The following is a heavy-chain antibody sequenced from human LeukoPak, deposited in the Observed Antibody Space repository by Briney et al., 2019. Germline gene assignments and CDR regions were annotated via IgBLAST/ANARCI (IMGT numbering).Heavy chain of an antibody. D-gene: IGHD6-13*01. CDR1: GGSISSGGYY. CDR3: ARAGLGSSRKNWFDH. Sequence: PSESLSLTCTVSGGSISSGGYYWSWLRQPAGKGLEWIGRIYTSGSTNYNPSFKSRVTMTVDTSKNPFSLKLSSVTAADTAVYYCARAGLGSSRKNWFDHWGQGTLVTVSS. V-gene: IGHV4-61*02. J-gene: IGHJ5*02. CDR2: IYTSGST.